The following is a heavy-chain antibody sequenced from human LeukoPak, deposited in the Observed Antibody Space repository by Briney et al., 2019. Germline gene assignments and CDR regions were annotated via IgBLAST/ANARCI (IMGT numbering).Heavy chain of an antibody. CDR1: GGSISSSSYY. CDR2: IYYSGST. D-gene: IGHD2-2*01. V-gene: IGHV4-39*07. J-gene: IGHJ4*02. CDR3: ARDEGSSYPFDY. Sequence: PSETLSLTCTVSGGSISSSSYYWGWIRQPPGKGLEWIGSIYYSGSTYYNPSLKSRVAISVDTSKNQFSLNLSSVTAADTAVYFCARDEGSSYPFDYWGQGTLVTVSS.